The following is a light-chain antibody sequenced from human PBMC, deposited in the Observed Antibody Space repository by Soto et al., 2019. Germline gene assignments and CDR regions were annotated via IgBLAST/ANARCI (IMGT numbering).Light chain of an antibody. J-gene: IGKJ1*01. V-gene: IGKV1-5*03. CDR3: QHYKSYSEA. CDR2: KAS. Sequence: DIQMTQSPSTLSGSVGDRVTITCRASQTISSWLAWYQQKPGKAPKLLIYKASTLKSGVPSRFSGSGSGTEFTLTISSLQPDDFATYYCQHYKSYSEACGQGTKVEL. CDR1: QTISSW.